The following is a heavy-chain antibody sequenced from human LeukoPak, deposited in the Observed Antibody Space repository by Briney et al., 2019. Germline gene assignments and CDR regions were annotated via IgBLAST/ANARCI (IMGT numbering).Heavy chain of an antibody. D-gene: IGHD2-15*01. CDR3: AREGRSSTPGY. Sequence: SETLSLTCTVSGGSITSYYWSWIRQPAGKGLQWTGRISPSGSTNYNPSLKSRVSMSIDTSKNQFSLKLSSVTAADTALYYCAREGRSSTPGYWGQGTLVTVSS. V-gene: IGHV4-4*07. CDR1: GGSITSYY. J-gene: IGHJ4*02. CDR2: ISPSGST.